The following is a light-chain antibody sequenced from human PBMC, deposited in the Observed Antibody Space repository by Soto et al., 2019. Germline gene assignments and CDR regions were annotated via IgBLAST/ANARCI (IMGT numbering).Light chain of an antibody. V-gene: IGLV2-23*01. CDR3: CSYAGNDVYV. J-gene: IGLJ1*01. CDR2: GAN. Sequence: QSVLTQPASVSGSPGQSITISCTGTSSDVGSYNLVSWYQQHPGKAPKLIIYGANSRPSGVSSRFSGSKSGNSASLRISGLQAEDEADYYCCSYAGNDVYVFGTGTKVTVL. CDR1: SSDVGSYNL.